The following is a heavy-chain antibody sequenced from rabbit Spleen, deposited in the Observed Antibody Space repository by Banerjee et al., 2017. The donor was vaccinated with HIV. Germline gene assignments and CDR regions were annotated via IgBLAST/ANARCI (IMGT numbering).Heavy chain of an antibody. CDR2: INMVTGKS. CDR3: AREMHGIVSFNL. Sequence: QEQLVEYGGDLVKPEGSLTLTCKASGFSFGDRDVMCWVRQAPGKGLEWITCINMVTGKSVYASWAKGRFIMSRTSSTTVTLQMTSLTVADTATYFCAREMHGIVSFNLWGPGTLVTV. J-gene: IGHJ4*01. D-gene: IGHD5-1*01. CDR1: GFSFGDRDV. V-gene: IGHV1S45*01.